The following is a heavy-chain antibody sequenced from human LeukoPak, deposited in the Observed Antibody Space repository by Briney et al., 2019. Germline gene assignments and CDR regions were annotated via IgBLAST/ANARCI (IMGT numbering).Heavy chain of an antibody. CDR2: IQYDGSNQ. J-gene: IGHJ3*02. V-gene: IGHV3-30*02. CDR3: ARESRELLSHAFDI. D-gene: IGHD1-26*01. CDR1: GFSFRSYG. Sequence: GGSLRLSCAASGFSFRSYGMHWVRQAPGKGLEWVAYIQYDGSNQQYADSVKGRFSISRDNSKNTLYLQMNSLRAADTTVYYCARESRELLSHAFDIWGQGTMVTVSS.